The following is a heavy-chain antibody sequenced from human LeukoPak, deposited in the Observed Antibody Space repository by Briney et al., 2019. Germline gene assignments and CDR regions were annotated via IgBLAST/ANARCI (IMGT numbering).Heavy chain of an antibody. D-gene: IGHD6-13*01. CDR3: ARLSGIGIAAAGTPYYYYMDV. Sequence: GASVKVSCKASGGTFSSYAISWVRQAPGQGLEWMGGIIPIFGTANYAQKFQGRVTITADESTSTAYMELSSLRSEDTAVYYCARLSGIGIAAAGTPYYYYMDVWGKGTTVTISS. CDR1: GGTFSSYA. CDR2: IIPIFGTA. J-gene: IGHJ6*03. V-gene: IGHV1-69*13.